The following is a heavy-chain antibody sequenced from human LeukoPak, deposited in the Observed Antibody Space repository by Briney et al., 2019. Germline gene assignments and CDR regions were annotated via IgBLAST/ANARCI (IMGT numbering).Heavy chain of an antibody. CDR3: ARVSDWQKLSFFDY. CDR2: IYYSGSI. CDR1: GGSISSYY. D-gene: IGHD6-13*01. Sequence: SETLSLTCTVSGGSISSYYWSWIRQPPGKGLEWIGYIYYSGSINYNPSLKSRVSISVDSSKNQFSLNLNSVTAADTAVYYCARVSDWQKLSFFDYWGQGTLVTVSS. V-gene: IGHV4-59*01. J-gene: IGHJ4*02.